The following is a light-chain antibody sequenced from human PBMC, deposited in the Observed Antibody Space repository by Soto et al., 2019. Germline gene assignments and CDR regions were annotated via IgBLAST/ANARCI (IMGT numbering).Light chain of an antibody. J-gene: IGKJ3*01. V-gene: IGKV1-39*01. Sequence: DIQMTQSPSSLSASVGDRVTITCRASQSISSYLNWYQQKPGKAPKLLIYAASSLQSGVPSRFSGSGSGTDFTLNISSLQPEDFATYYCQQSYSTPHLTFGPGTKVDIK. CDR2: AAS. CDR3: QQSYSTPHLT. CDR1: QSISSY.